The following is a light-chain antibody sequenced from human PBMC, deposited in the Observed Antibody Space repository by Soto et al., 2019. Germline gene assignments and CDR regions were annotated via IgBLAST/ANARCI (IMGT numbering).Light chain of an antibody. J-gene: IGKJ1*01. CDR1: QAVSNQY. Sequence: EVLSTQSLATLSLSSGEIATLAFRTSQAVSNQYLTWYQQKPGQPRRLLTYGASSRATGVPDRFSGSGSGTEFTLTISRLKSEDFAVYYCQQYGSSPRTFGQGSKVNIK. V-gene: IGKV3-20*01. CDR3: QQYGSSPRT. CDR2: GAS.